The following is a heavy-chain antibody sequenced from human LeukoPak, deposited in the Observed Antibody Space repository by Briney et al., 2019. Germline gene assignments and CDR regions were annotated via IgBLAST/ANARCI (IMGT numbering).Heavy chain of an antibody. Sequence: GGSLRLSCAASGFTFSSYSMNWVRQAPGKGLEWVSYISSSSSTIYYADSVKGRFTISRDNAKDSLYLQMNSLRAEDTAVYYCARQGRDGYSPNPYYFDYWGQGTLVTVSS. J-gene: IGHJ4*02. CDR2: ISSSSSTI. D-gene: IGHD5-24*01. CDR1: GFTFSSYS. CDR3: ARQGRDGYSPNPYYFDY. V-gene: IGHV3-48*01.